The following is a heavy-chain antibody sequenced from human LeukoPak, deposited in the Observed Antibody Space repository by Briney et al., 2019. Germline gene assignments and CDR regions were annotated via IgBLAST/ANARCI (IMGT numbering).Heavy chain of an antibody. V-gene: IGHV4-34*01. J-gene: IGHJ4*02. Sequence: PSETLSLTCGVYGGSLRGYYWSWIRQHAGKGLEWIGEIDHTGNTNYNASLKSRVTISLDTSKNQFSLSLSSVTAADTAVYYCARSSGWFPPDYWGRGTLVTVSS. CDR3: ARSSGWFPPDY. D-gene: IGHD6-19*01. CDR1: GGSLRGYY. CDR2: IDHTGNT.